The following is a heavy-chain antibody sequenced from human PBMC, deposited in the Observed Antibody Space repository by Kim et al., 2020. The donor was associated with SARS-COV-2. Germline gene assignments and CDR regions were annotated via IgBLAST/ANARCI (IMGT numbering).Heavy chain of an antibody. CDR1: GFTFSDYY. V-gene: IGHV3-11*01. CDR2: ISSSGSTI. D-gene: IGHD5-12*01. Sequence: GGSLRLSCAASGFTFSDYYMSWIRQAPGKGLEWVSYISSSGSTIYYADSVKGRFTISRDNAKNSLYLQMNSLRAEDTAVYYCARDPSREEMATISDYWGQGTLVTVSS. CDR3: ARDPSREEMATISDY. J-gene: IGHJ4*02.